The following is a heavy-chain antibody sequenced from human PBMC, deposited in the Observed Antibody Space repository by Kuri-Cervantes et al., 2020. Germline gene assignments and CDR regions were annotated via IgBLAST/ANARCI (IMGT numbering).Heavy chain of an antibody. V-gene: IGHV5-51*01. Sequence: GESLKISCKGFDYIFTNYWIGWVRQMPGKGLEWMGIIYPDDSDTKYSPSFQGQVTFSADTSINTVYLQWSSLEASDTAIYYCARPSRGYCRSTSCTNYFDYWGQGTLVTVSS. CDR3: ARPSRGYCRSTSCTNYFDY. J-gene: IGHJ4*02. D-gene: IGHD2-2*01. CDR2: IYPDDSDT. CDR1: DYIFTNYW.